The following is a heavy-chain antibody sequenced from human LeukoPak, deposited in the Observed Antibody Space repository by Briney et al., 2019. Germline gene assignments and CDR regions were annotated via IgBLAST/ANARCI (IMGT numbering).Heavy chain of an antibody. V-gene: IGHV4-39*01. J-gene: IGHJ6*02. D-gene: IGHD2-2*01. CDR2: IYYSGST. Sequence: SETLSLTCTVSGGSISSSSYYWGWIRQPPGKGLEWIGSIYYSGSTYYNPSLKSRVTISVDTSKNQFSLKLSSVTAADTAVYYCARGGDIVVAPAALQYYYYYYGMDVWGQGTTVTVSS. CDR3: ARGGDIVVAPAALQYYYYYYGMDV. CDR1: GGSISSSSYY.